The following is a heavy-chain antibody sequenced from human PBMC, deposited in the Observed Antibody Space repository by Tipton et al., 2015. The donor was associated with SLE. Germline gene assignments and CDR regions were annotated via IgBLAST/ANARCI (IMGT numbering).Heavy chain of an antibody. J-gene: IGHJ4*02. D-gene: IGHD3-10*01. CDR3: ARYPMLRGAVDY. V-gene: IGHV4-34*01. CDR2: IHHSGST. CDR1: GGSFSNYY. Sequence: TLSLTCAVYGGSFSNYYWSWIRQPPGKGLEWIGEIHHSGSTNYNPSLKSRLTILLDTSKTQFFLRLTSMTAADTAVYYCARYPMLRGAVDYWGQGPLVIVSS.